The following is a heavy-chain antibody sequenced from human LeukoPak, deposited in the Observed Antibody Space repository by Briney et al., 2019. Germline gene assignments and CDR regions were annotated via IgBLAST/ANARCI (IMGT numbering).Heavy chain of an antibody. Sequence: GGSLRLSCAASGFTFSSYAMSWVRQAPGKGLEWVSGISGSGGSTYYADSVKGRLTISRDNSKNTLYLQMNSLRAEDTAVYYCARDLRYDYVWGSYRWNEGFDYWGQGTLVTVSS. V-gene: IGHV3-23*01. CDR1: GFTFSSYA. D-gene: IGHD3-16*02. CDR2: ISGSGGST. J-gene: IGHJ4*02. CDR3: ARDLRYDYVWGSYRWNEGFDY.